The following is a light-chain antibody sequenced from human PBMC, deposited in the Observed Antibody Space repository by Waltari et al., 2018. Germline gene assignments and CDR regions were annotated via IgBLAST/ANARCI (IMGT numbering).Light chain of an antibody. Sequence: QLVLTQSPSASASLGASVQLTCPLSSGHSSNVIARLQQQPEKGPRYLMKVNSDGTHSQGDKIPDRFSGSSSGAEHYLTISSLQSEDEADYYCQTGGHGTWVFGGGTKLTVL. CDR2: VNSDGTH. CDR3: QTGGHGTWV. V-gene: IGLV4-69*01. J-gene: IGLJ3*02. CDR1: SGHSSNV.